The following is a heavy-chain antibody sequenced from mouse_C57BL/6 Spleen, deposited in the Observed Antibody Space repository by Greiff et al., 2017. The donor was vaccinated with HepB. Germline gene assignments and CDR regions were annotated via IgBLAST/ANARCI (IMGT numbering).Heavy chain of an antibody. Sequence: EVKVVESGGGLVQPGGSLSLSCAASGFTFTDYYMSWVRQPPGKALEWLGFIRNKANGYTTEYSASVKGRFTISRDNSQSILYLQMNALRAEDSATYYCARYHSLYAMDYWGQGTSVTVSS. V-gene: IGHV7-3*01. CDR2: IRNKANGYTT. CDR3: ARYHSLYAMDY. CDR1: GFTFTDYY. J-gene: IGHJ4*01.